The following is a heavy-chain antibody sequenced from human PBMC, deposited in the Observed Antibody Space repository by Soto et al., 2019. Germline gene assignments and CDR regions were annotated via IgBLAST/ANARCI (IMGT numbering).Heavy chain of an antibody. J-gene: IGHJ4*02. CDR3: ARRGSGSYYDY. Sequence: EVQLLESGGGLVQPGGSLRLSCAASGFTFSSYAMRWVRQAPGKGLEWVSAISGSGGSTYYADSVKGRFTISRDNSKNKRYLQINSLRAEDTAVDYCARRGSGSYYDYWGQGTLVTVSS. CDR1: GFTFSSYA. D-gene: IGHD1-26*01. V-gene: IGHV3-23*01. CDR2: ISGSGGST.